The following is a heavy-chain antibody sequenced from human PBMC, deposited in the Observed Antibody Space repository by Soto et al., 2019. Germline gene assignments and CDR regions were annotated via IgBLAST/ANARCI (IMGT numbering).Heavy chain of an antibody. J-gene: IGHJ4*02. CDR2: IYPGDSDT. CDR3: ATTKGYCSGGSCYYFDY. V-gene: IGHV5-51*01. CDR1: GCSFTSYW. D-gene: IGHD2-15*01. Sequence: GESLKISCKGSGCSFTSYWIGWVRQMPGKGLEWMGIIYPGDSDTRYSPSFQGQVTISADKSISTAYLQWSSLKASDTAMYYCATTKGYCSGGSCYYFDYWGQGTLVTVSS.